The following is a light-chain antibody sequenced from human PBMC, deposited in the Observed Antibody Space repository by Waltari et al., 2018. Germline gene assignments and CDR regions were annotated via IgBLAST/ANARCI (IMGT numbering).Light chain of an antibody. CDR2: SNN. CDR3: AAWDDSLGGPYVG. Sequence: QSVLTQPPSASGTPGQRVTISCSGSSSNIGGNTVNWYQHLPGTAPKLLIYSNNRRPAAGPDRFSGSKSGTSAALAISGLQSEDEADYYCAAWDDSLGGPYVGFGGGTKLTVL. V-gene: IGLV1-44*01. CDR1: SSNIGGNT. J-gene: IGLJ2*01.